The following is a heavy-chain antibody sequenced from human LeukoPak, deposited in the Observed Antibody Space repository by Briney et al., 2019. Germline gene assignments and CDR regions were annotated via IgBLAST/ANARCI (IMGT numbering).Heavy chain of an antibody. CDR1: GLMFSSYG. CDR3: AKDRKTTRPYYLDY. Sequence: GGSLRLSCAASGLMFSSYGMHWVRQAPGKGLEWVAVIWSDGSNKYYADSVRGRFTISRDNPKNTVYLQMNNLRVEDTAVYYCAKDRKTTRPYYLDYWGQGSLVTVS. CDR2: IWSDGSNK. D-gene: IGHD2-15*01. J-gene: IGHJ4*02. V-gene: IGHV3-33*06.